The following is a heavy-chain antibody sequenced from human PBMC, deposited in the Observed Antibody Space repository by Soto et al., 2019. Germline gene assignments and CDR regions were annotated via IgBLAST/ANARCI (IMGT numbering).Heavy chain of an antibody. CDR2: ISGSGDST. V-gene: IGHV3-23*01. CDR3: ANERSSGWSFDY. Sequence: EVQLLESGGGLVQPGGSLRLSCAASGFTFSTYAMNWVRQAPGKGLEWVSGISGSGDSTYYADSVKGRFTVSRDNSKNTLYLQMNSLRGEATAVFYCANERSSGWSFDYWGQGTLVTVSP. CDR1: GFTFSTYA. J-gene: IGHJ4*02. D-gene: IGHD6-19*01.